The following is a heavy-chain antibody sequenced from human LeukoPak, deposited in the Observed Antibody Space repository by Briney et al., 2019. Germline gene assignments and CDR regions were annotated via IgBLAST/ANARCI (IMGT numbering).Heavy chain of an antibody. V-gene: IGHV3-74*01. CDR2: LPPDELDI. CDR3: ANEWELLLFDY. J-gene: IGHJ4*02. D-gene: IGHD1-26*01. Sequence: GGSLRLSCAASGFTFTNYWMHWVRQAPGMGLAWVSRLPPDELDIIYADSVKGRFTVSRDNAKNTVYLQMNNLRAEDTAVYYCANEWELLLFDYWGQGTLVTVSS. CDR1: GFTFTNYW.